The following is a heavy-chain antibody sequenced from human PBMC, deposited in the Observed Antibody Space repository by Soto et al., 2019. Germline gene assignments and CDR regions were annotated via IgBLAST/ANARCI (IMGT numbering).Heavy chain of an antibody. CDR2: ISPSGSTI. CDR3: ARDPPEVVERYFDY. V-gene: IGHV3-11*01. J-gene: IGHJ4*02. D-gene: IGHD1-1*01. CDR1: GFTFSNYY. Sequence: QVQLVESGGGLVKPGGSLRLSCAASGFTFSNYYMSWIRQAPGKGLEWVSYISPSGSTIYYADSVKGRFTVSRDNAKNSLYLQMNSLRAEDTAVYYCARDPPEVVERYFDYWGQGTLVTVSS.